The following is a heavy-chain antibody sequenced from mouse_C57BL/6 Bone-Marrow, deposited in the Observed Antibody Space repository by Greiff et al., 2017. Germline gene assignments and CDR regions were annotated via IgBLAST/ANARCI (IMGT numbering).Heavy chain of an antibody. CDR1: GYTFTSYW. V-gene: IGHV1-61*01. CDR3: ARGYYGNCRFAY. J-gene: IGHJ3*01. CDR2: IYPSDSET. D-gene: IGHD2-1*01. Sequence: QVQLQQSGAELVRPGSSVKLSCKASGYTFTSYWMDWVKQRPGQGLEWIGNIYPSDSETHYNPKFKDKATLTVDKSSSTAYMQLSSLTSEESAVYYCARGYYGNCRFAYWGQGTLVTVSA.